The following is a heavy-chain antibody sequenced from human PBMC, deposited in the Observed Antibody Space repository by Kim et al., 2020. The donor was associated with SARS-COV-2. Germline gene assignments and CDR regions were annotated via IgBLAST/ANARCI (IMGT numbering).Heavy chain of an antibody. CDR2: IKSKTDGGTT. J-gene: IGHJ4*02. V-gene: IGHV3-15*01. CDR3: TTAGYDVGGYYFDY. CDR1: GFTFSNAW. Sequence: GGSLRLSCAASGFTFSNAWMSWVRQAPGKGLEWVGRIKSKTDGGTTDYAAPVKGRFTISRDDSKNTLYLQMNSLKTEDTAVYYCTTAGYDVGGYYFDYWGQGTLVTVSS. D-gene: IGHD1-26*01.